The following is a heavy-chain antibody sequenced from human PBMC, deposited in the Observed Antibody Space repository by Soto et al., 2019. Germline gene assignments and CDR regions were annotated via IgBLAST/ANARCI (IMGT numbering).Heavy chain of an antibody. D-gene: IGHD3-22*01. CDR2: IIPIFGTA. V-gene: IGHV1-69*01. Sequence: QVQLVQSGAEVKKPGSSVKVSCKASGGTFSSYAISWVRQAPGQGLEWMVGIIPIFGTANYAQKFQGRVTITADESTRTAYMELSSLRSEDTAVYYCASCDYYDSSGYYHYYYGMDVWGQGTTVTVSS. CDR3: ASCDYYDSSGYYHYYYGMDV. CDR1: GGTFSSYA. J-gene: IGHJ6*02.